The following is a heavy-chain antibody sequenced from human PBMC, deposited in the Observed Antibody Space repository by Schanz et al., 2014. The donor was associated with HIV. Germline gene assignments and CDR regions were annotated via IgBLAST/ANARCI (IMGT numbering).Heavy chain of an antibody. Sequence: VQLLESGGGVVQPGRSLRLSCAASGFTFSSYGMHWVRQVPGKGLEWVAVIWFDGSNKYYGDSVKGRFTISRDNSKNTLHLQMNSLRAEDTSLSYCASDCSLNRGFDYWGQGTLVTVSS. CDR2: IWFDGSNK. V-gene: IGHV3-33*01. CDR1: GFTFSSYG. J-gene: IGHJ4*02. CDR3: ASDCSLNRGFDY. D-gene: IGHD2-15*01.